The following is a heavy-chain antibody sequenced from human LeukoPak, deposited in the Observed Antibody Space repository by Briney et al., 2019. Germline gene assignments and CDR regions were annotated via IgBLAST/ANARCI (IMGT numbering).Heavy chain of an antibody. V-gene: IGHV3-48*03. CDR3: ATYYYGSGSDY. CDR1: GFTFSSYE. D-gene: IGHD3-10*01. J-gene: IGHJ4*02. Sequence: GGSLRLSCAASGFTFSSYEMNWVRQAPGKGLEWVSYISSSGSTIYYADSVKGRFTISRDNAKNSLYLQMSSLRAEDTAVYYCATYYYGSGSDYWGQGTLVTVSS. CDR2: ISSSGSTI.